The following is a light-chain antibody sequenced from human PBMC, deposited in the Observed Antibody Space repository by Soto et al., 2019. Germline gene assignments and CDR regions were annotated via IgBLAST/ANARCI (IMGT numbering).Light chain of an antibody. Sequence: EIVLTQSPGSLSLSPGEGATLFCRASQSVSSNFFAWYQQKPGQAPRLLINGASTRATGIPDRFSGSGSGTDFTLTISRLEPEDFAVYYCQQYNSYPWTFGQGTKLEIK. V-gene: IGKV3-20*01. CDR3: QQYNSYPWT. CDR1: QSVSSNF. CDR2: GAS. J-gene: IGKJ1*01.